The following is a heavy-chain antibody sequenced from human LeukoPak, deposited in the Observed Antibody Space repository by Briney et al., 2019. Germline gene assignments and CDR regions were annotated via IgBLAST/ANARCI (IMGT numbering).Heavy chain of an antibody. V-gene: IGHV3-33*01. CDR2: IWSDGSNK. CDR1: GFTFSTYG. D-gene: IGHD5-24*01. J-gene: IGHJ4*02. Sequence: GRSLRLSCAASGFTFSTYGMHWVRQTPGKGLEWVAVIWSDGSNKYYADSVKGRFTISRDNFKNTLYLQMNSLRAEDTAVYYCARDRRWLQLGYYFDYWGQGTLVTVSS. CDR3: ARDRRWLQLGYYFDY.